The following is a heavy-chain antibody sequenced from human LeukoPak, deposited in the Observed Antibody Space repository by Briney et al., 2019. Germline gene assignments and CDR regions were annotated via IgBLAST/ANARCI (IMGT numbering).Heavy chain of an antibody. CDR3: ARDQFGELLYYFDY. CDR1: GYTFTVYY. CDR2: INPNSDGT. J-gene: IGHJ4*01. Sequence: ASVTVSCTASGYTFTVYYMHWVRQAPGQGLEWMGWINPNSDGTNYAQKFQGRVTMTRDTSISTAYMELSRLRSDDTAVYYCARDQFGELLYYFDYGGQEPWSPSPQ. D-gene: IGHD3-10*01. V-gene: IGHV1-2*02.